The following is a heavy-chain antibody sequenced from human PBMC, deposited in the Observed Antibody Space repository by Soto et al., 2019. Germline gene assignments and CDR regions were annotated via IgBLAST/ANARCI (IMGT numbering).Heavy chain of an antibody. CDR3: AREKDYGDYDNWFDP. CDR2: IYYSGST. V-gene: IGHV4-59*01. J-gene: IGHJ5*02. D-gene: IGHD4-17*01. Sequence: PSESLSLTCTVSGGSISIYFWTWIRQPPGKGLEWIGYIYYSGSTNYNPSLKSRVTISVDTSKNQFSLKLSSVTAADTAVYYCAREKDYGDYDNWFDPWGQGTLVTVSS. CDR1: GGSISIYF.